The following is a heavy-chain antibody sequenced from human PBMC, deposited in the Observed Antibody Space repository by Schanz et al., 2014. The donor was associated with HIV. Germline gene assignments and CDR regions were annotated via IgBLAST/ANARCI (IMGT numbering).Heavy chain of an antibody. CDR1: GGSISSSSYY. V-gene: IGHV4-39*01. D-gene: IGHD2-21*01. CDR2: IYYSGST. Sequence: QLQLQESGPGLVKPSETLSLTCTVSGGSISSSSYYWGWIRQPPGKGLEWIGGIYYSGSTYYNPSLKSRVTIPVDTPKTQFSLKRSSVTAADTAVYYCARHIREYRLRWFDPWGQGTLVTVSS. CDR3: ARHIREYRLRWFDP. J-gene: IGHJ5*02.